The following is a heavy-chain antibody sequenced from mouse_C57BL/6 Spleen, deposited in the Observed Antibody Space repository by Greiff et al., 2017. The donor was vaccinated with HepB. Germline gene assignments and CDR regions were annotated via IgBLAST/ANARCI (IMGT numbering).Heavy chain of an antibody. CDR1: GYTFTDYN. J-gene: IGHJ2*01. CDR3: ASPPHYYGSRGYFDY. Sequence: EVQLVESGPELVKPGASVKMSCKASGYTFTDYNMHWVKQSHGKSLEWIGYINPNNGGTSYNQKFKGKATLTVNKSSSTAYMELRSLTSEDSAVYYCASPPHYYGSRGYFDYWGQGTTLTVSS. CDR2: INPNNGGT. V-gene: IGHV1-22*01. D-gene: IGHD1-1*01.